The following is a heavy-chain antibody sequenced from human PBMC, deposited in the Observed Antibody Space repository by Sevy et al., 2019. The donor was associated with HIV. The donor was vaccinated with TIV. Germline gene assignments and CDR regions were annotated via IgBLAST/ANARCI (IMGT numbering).Heavy chain of an antibody. CDR3: AKASAEAGTGGGYFDY. D-gene: IGHD3-10*01. Sequence: GGSLRLSCVASGFTLSNFGMHWVRQAPGKGLEWVAFIRYDGTIKYSADSVKGRFTISRDNSENTLFLQMNSVRVEDTAVYYCAKASAEAGTGGGYFDYWGQGTLVTVSS. V-gene: IGHV3-30*02. CDR2: IRYDGTIK. CDR1: GFTLSNFG. J-gene: IGHJ4*02.